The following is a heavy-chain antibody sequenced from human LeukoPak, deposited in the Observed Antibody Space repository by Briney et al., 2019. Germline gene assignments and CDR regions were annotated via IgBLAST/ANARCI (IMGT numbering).Heavy chain of an antibody. Sequence: SETLSLTCAVYGGSFSGYYWSWIRQPPGKGLEWIGEINHSGSTNYNPSLKSRVTISVDTSKNQFSLKLSSVTAADTAVYYCARLSYDILTGYPQYYFDYWGQGTLVTVSS. CDR2: INHSGST. CDR3: ARLSYDILTGYPQYYFDY. V-gene: IGHV4-34*01. CDR1: GGSFSGYY. J-gene: IGHJ4*02. D-gene: IGHD3-9*01.